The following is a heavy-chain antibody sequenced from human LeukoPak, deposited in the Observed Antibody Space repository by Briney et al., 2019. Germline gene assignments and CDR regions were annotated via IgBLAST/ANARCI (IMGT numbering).Heavy chain of an antibody. Sequence: GGSLRVSCAASGFNITTYYMNWVRQAPGKGLEWVSGIDASNTYYADSVKGRFTISRDSSKNTLYLQMNNLRAEDTAVYYCSKDDCVNGICYFDKWGQGTLVTVSS. CDR2: IDASNT. CDR3: SKDDCVNGICYFDK. D-gene: IGHD2-8*01. J-gene: IGHJ4*02. V-gene: IGHV3-23*01. CDR1: GFNITTYY.